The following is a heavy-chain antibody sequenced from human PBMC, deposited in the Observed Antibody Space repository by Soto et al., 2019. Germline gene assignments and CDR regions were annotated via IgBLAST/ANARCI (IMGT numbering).Heavy chain of an antibody. V-gene: IGHV4-39*01. Sequence: SXTLSLTCTVSGGSISSSSYYWGLIRQPPGKGLEWIGSIYYSGSTYYNPSLKSRVTISVDTSKNQFSLKLSSVNAADTAVYYCASPKIAFYNWFDPWGQGTLVTVSS. J-gene: IGHJ5*02. CDR1: GGSISSSSYY. D-gene: IGHD3-3*02. CDR3: ASPKIAFYNWFDP. CDR2: IYYSGST.